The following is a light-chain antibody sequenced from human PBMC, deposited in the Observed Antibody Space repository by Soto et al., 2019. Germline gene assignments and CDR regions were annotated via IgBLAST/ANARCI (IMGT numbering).Light chain of an antibody. CDR3: QQYETFSGP. Sequence: DIQMTQSPSTLSATVGDAVTVTCRASQSVSGWLAWYPQKPGEAPKLLIYDASALPRAVPSRFSGSGSGTKFTLTIASLQPDDFATYYCQQYETFSGPFGPGTKV. CDR2: DAS. CDR1: QSVSGW. J-gene: IGKJ1*01. V-gene: IGKV1-5*01.